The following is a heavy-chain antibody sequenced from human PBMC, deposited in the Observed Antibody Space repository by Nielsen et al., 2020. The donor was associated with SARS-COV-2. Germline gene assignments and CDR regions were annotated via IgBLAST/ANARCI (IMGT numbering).Heavy chain of an antibody. Sequence: VRQAPGKGLEWVAVISYDGSNKYYADSVKGRFTISRDNSKNTLYLQMNSLRAEDTAVYYCARVNSGSYSGAFDIWGQGTMVTVSS. CDR2: ISYDGSNK. V-gene: IGHV3-30*04. J-gene: IGHJ3*02. D-gene: IGHD1-26*01. CDR3: ARVNSGSYSGAFDI.